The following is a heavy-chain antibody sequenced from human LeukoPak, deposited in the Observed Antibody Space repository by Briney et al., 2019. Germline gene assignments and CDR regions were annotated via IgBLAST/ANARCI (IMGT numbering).Heavy chain of an antibody. CDR3: ARGWLKAGFDC. CDR2: TFHKSKCSN. D-gene: IGHD3-9*01. J-gene: IGHJ4*02. CDR1: GDSVSSSSAA. V-gene: IGHV6-1*01. Sequence: SQTLSLTCAISGDSVSSSSAAWNWIRHSPSRGLEGLGRTFHKSKCSNEYTGSVKSRMTINPDTSTNQFSLQLNSVTPEDTGVYYCARGWLKAGFDCWGQGTLVTVSS.